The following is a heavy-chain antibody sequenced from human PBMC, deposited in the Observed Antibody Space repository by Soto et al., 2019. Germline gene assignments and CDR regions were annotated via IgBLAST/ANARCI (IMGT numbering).Heavy chain of an antibody. D-gene: IGHD5-18*01. V-gene: IGHV3-48*03. CDR2: ISSSGSTI. J-gene: IGHJ3*02. Sequence: GGSLRLSCAASGFTFSSYEMNWVRQAPGKRLEWVSYISSSGSTIYYADSVKGRFTISRDNAKNSLYLQMNSLRAEDTAVYYCASDVDTAASAFDIWGQGTMVTVSS. CDR1: GFTFSSYE. CDR3: ASDVDTAASAFDI.